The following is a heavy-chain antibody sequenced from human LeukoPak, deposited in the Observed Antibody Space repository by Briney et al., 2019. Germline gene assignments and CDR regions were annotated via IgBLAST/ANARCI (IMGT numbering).Heavy chain of an antibody. Sequence: PGGSLRLSCAASGFTVSSNYMSWVRQAPGKGLEWVSIIYSGGSTYYADSVKGRFTISRDNSKNTLFPQMNSLRAEDTAMYYCARSNSATIPGADPWGQGTLVTVSS. J-gene: IGHJ5*02. CDR3: ARSNSATIPGADP. D-gene: IGHD1-26*01. CDR1: GFTVSSNY. V-gene: IGHV3-53*01. CDR2: IYSGGST.